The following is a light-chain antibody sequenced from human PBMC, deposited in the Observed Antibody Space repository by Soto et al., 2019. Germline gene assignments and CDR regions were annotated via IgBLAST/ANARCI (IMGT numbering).Light chain of an antibody. J-gene: IGKJ3*01. Sequence: EVVLTQSPVTLSLSPGERATLSCRASQSVSSPYLAWYQQKPGQPPRLLIYGASSRATDITDRFIGSGSGTEFTLTIGRLAPEDFGMYYCQQYGSSPFTFGPGTKVDI. CDR1: QSVSSPY. CDR3: QQYGSSPFT. V-gene: IGKV3-20*01. CDR2: GAS.